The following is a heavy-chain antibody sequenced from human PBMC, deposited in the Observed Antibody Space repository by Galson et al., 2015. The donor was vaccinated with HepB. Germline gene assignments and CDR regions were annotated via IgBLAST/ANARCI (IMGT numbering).Heavy chain of an antibody. J-gene: IGHJ3*02. V-gene: IGHV3-9*01. CDR1: GFTFDDYA. CDR3: AKETMITFGGVIVTGGAFDI. D-gene: IGHD3-16*02. CDR2: ISWNSGSI. Sequence: SLRLSCAASGFTFDDYAMHWVRQAPGKGLEWVSGISWNSGSIGYADSVKGRFTISRDNAKNSLYLQMNSLRAEDTALYYCAKETMITFGGVIVTGGAFDIWGQGTMVTVSS.